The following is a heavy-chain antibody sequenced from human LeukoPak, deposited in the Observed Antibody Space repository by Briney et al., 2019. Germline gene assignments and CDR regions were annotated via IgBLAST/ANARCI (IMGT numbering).Heavy chain of an antibody. V-gene: IGHV3-33*01. CDR2: IWYDGSNK. J-gene: IGHJ4*02. CDR3: ARAGYNSGWYEY. D-gene: IGHD6-19*01. Sequence: PGGSLRLSCAASGFTFNTFGMNWVRQAPGKGLEWVAVIWYDGSNKYYADSVKGRFTISRDNSKSTLYLQVNSLRAEDTAVYYCARAGYNSGWYEYWGQGTLVTVSS. CDR1: GFTFNTFG.